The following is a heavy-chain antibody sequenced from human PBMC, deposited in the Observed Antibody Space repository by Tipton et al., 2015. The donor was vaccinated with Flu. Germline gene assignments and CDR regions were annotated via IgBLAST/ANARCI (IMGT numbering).Heavy chain of an antibody. Sequence: TLPLTCSVSGDSIGSRYYWGWIRQPPGKGLEWIGNIHRTGNTYHNPSLKSRVTISVDTSKNQFSQRLNSVTASDTAVYYCARSTYYYGSGSSDYWGQGTLVTVSS. V-gene: IGHV4-38-2*01. CDR1: GDSIGSRYY. J-gene: IGHJ4*02. CDR2: IHRTGNT. CDR3: ARSTYYYGSGSSDY. D-gene: IGHD3-10*01.